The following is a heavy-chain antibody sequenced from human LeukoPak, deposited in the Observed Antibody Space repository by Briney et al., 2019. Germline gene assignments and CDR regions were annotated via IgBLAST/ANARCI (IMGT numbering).Heavy chain of an antibody. CDR2: IIPILGIA. CDR1: GGTFSSYA. J-gene: IGHJ4*02. CDR3: ARDLEWELPGI. D-gene: IGHD1-26*01. Sequence: SVKVSCKASGGTFSSYAISWVRQAPGQGLEWMGRIIPILGIANYAQKFQGRVTITADKSTSTAYTELSSLRSEDTAVYYCARDLEWELPGIWGQGTLVTVSS. V-gene: IGHV1-69*04.